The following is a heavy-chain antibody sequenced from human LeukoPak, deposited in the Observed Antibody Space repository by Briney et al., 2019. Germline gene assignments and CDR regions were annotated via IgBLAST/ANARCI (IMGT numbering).Heavy chain of an antibody. D-gene: IGHD3-3*01. CDR2: ISYDGSNK. J-gene: IGHJ4*02. CDR3: ARGKIFSNVPFHGY. CDR1: GFTFSSYA. V-gene: IGHV3-30-3*01. Sequence: PGGSLRLSCAASGFTFSSYAMHWVRQAPGKGLEWVAVISYDGSNKYYADSVKGRFTISRDNSKNTLYLQMNSLRAEDTAVYYCARGKIFSNVPFHGYWGQGTLVTVSS.